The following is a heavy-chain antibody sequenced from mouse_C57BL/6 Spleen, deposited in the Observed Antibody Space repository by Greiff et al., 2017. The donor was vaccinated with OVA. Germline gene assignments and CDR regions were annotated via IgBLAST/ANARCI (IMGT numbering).Heavy chain of an antibody. V-gene: IGHV14-2*01. D-gene: IGHD1-1*01. Sequence: EVKVVESGAELVKPGASVKLSCTASGFNIKDYYMHWVKQRTEQGLEWIGRIDPEDGETKYAPKFQGKATITADTSSNTAYLQLSSLTSEDTAVYYCARGPITTVVATDYAMDYWGQGTSVTVSS. CDR1: GFNIKDYY. CDR2: IDPEDGET. J-gene: IGHJ4*01. CDR3: ARGPITTVVATDYAMDY.